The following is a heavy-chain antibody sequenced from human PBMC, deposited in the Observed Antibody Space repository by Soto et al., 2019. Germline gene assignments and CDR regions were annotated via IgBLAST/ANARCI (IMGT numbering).Heavy chain of an antibody. D-gene: IGHD3-10*01. Sequence: GGSLRLSCAASGFTFSSYGMHWVRQAPGKGLEWVAVISYDGSNKYYADSVKGRFTISRDNSKNTLYLQMNSLRAEDTAVYYCAKAPVRGVIWGTAGFDYWGQGTLVTVSS. J-gene: IGHJ4*02. CDR3: AKAPVRGVIWGTAGFDY. CDR2: ISYDGSNK. CDR1: GFTFSSYG. V-gene: IGHV3-30*18.